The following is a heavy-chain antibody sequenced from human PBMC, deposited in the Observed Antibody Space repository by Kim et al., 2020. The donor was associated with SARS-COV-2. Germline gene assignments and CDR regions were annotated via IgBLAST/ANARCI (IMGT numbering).Heavy chain of an antibody. V-gene: IGHV5-10-1*01. D-gene: IGHD5-12*01. CDR1: GYSFTSYW. Sequence: GESLKISCKGSGYSFTSYWISWVRQMPGKGLEWMGRIDPSDSYTNYSPSFQGHVTISADKSISTAYLQWSSLKASDTAMYYCARHPRPLEGYSGYDLPRAYYYGMEVWGQGTTVTVSS. CDR3: ARHPRPLEGYSGYDLPRAYYYGMEV. J-gene: IGHJ6*02. CDR2: IDPSDSYT.